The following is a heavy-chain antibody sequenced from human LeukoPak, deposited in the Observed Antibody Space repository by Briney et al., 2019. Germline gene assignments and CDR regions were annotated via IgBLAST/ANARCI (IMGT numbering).Heavy chain of an antibody. J-gene: IGHJ4*02. CDR1: GGSITSTSYY. CDR2: IYYSGST. CDR3: ARVTISSTSRRYFDY. D-gene: IGHD2-2*01. Sequence: SETLSLTCSVSGGSITSTSYYWSWIRQPPGKGLEWIGYIYYSGSTNYNPSLKSRVTISVDTSKNQFSLKLSSVTAADTAVYYCARVTISSTSRRYFDYWGQGTLVTVSS. V-gene: IGHV4-61*01.